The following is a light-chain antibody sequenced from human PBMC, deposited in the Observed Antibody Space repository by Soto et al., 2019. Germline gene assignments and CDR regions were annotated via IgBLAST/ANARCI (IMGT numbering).Light chain of an antibody. Sequence: QSVLTQPASVSGSLGQSITISCTGTGGDVGTYDYVSWYQQHPGKAPKLMIFDVSSRPSGISDRFSGSKSGNTASLTISGLQAEDGADYYCNSYLTNFVAFGGGTKLTVL. J-gene: IGLJ2*01. V-gene: IGLV2-14*03. CDR3: NSYLTNFVA. CDR1: GGDVGTYDY. CDR2: DVS.